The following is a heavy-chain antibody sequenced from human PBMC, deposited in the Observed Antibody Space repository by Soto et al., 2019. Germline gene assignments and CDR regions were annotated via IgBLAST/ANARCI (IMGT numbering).Heavy chain of an antibody. J-gene: IGHJ4*02. CDR3: ARDCAGIHSSPDY. CDR1: GFTFSEYW. V-gene: IGHV3-7*01. D-gene: IGHD6-6*01. Sequence: EVQLVESGGGLVQPGGSLRLSCTASGFTFSEYWMTWVRQAPGKGLACVANIKEDGSVKYYVDSVKGRFTISRDNAKTSLYLQMDRLGDEDTAIYYCARDCAGIHSSPDYWGQGAVVTVSS. CDR2: IKEDGSVK.